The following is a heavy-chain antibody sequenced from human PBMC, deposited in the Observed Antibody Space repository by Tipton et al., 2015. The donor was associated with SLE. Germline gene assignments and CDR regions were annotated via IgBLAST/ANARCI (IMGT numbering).Heavy chain of an antibody. D-gene: IGHD3-10*01. CDR1: GGSISSGDYY. J-gene: IGHJ3*02. Sequence: TLSLTCTVSGGSISSGDYYWSWIRQPPGKGLEWIGYIYYSGSTYYNPSLKSRVTISVDRSKNQFSLKLSSVTAADTAVYYCARTMVRDWGAFDIWGQGTMVTVSS. V-gene: IGHV4-30-4*01. CDR2: IYYSGST. CDR3: ARTMVRDWGAFDI.